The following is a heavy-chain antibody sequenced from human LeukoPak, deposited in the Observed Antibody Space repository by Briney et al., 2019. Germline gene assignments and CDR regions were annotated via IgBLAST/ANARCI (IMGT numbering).Heavy chain of an antibody. CDR2: INPNSGGT. CDR3: ARDTEFAYDSLDP. D-gene: IGHD5-12*01. Sequence: ASVKVSCKASGYTFTGYYMHWVRQAPGQGLEWMGWINPNSGGTNYAQKFQGRVTMTRDTSISTAYMELSRLRSDDTAVYYCARDTEFAYDSLDPWGQGTLVTASS. CDR1: GYTFTGYY. J-gene: IGHJ5*02. V-gene: IGHV1-2*02.